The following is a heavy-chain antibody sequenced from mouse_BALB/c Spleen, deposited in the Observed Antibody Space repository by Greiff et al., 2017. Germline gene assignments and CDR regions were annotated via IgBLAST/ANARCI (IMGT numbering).Heavy chain of an antibody. CDR1: GFTFSSYA. J-gene: IGHJ2*01. CDR2: ISSGGSYT. CDR3: ARRDFDY. V-gene: IGHV5-9-1*01. Sequence: DVMLVESGGGLVKPGGSLKLSCAASGFTFSSYAMSWVRQTPEKRLEWVATISSGGSYTYYPDSVKGRFTISRDNAKNTLYLQMSSLRSEDTAMYYCARRDFDYWGQGTTLTVSS.